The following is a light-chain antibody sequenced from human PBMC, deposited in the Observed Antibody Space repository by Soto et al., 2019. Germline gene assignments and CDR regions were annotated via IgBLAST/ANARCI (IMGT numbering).Light chain of an antibody. CDR1: QGVGNW. Sequence: DIQMTQSPSSVAASGASQGVGNWLAWYQQRPGKAPRLLIYGASTLQSGVPSRFSGSGSGTDFTLTISSLQAEDFATYYCQQSSSIPPWTFGQGTKVEIK. CDR3: QQSSSIPPWT. V-gene: IGKV1-12*01. CDR2: GAS. J-gene: IGKJ1*01.